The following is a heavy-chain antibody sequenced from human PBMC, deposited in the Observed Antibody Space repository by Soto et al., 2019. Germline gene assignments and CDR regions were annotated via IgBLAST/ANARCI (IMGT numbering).Heavy chain of an antibody. J-gene: IGHJ4*02. CDR1: GFTFTHYW. CDR3: TTVFDY. V-gene: IGHV3-74*01. Sequence: EVQLVQSGGGSVQPGGSLRLSCAASGFTFTHYWMHWVRQVPGKRLVWVSRIDGVGAGTSYSDSVRGRFTISRDNTENMLYRQMNSMRAEDTAVYYCTTVFDYWCQGTLVTVSS. CDR2: IDGVGAGT.